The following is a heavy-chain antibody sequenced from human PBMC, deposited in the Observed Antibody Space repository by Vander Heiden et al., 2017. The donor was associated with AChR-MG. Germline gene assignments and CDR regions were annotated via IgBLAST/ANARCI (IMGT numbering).Heavy chain of an antibody. CDR3: ARGRGHYGDYPPFDY. Sequence: QVQLQESGPGLVKPSETLSLTCTVSGGSISSYYWSWIRQPPGKGLEWIGYIYYSGSTNYNPSLKSRVTISVDTSKNQFSLKLSSVTAADTAVYYCARGRGHYGDYPPFDYWGQGTLVIVSS. CDR2: IYYSGST. J-gene: IGHJ4*02. D-gene: IGHD4-17*01. V-gene: IGHV4-59*01. CDR1: GGSISSYY.